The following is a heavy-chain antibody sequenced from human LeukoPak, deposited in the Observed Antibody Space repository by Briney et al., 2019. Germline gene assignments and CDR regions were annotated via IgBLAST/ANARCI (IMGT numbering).Heavy chain of an antibody. D-gene: IGHD6-13*01. J-gene: IGHJ3*02. V-gene: IGHV3-20*04. CDR2: INWNGGST. CDR1: GFTFDDYG. CDR3: ARHSSSWLRGDAFDI. Sequence: GGSLRLSCAASGFTFDDYGMSWVRQAPGKGLEWVSGINWNGGSTGYADSVKGRFTISRDNAKNSLYLQMNSLRAEDTALYYCARHSSSWLRGDAFDIWGQGTMVTASS.